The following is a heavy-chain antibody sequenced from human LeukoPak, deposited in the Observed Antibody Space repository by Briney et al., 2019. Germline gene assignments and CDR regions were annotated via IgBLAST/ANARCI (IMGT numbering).Heavy chain of an antibody. J-gene: IGHJ4*02. Sequence: SQTLSLTCAISGDSVSSNSAAWNWIRQSPSRGLEWLGRTYYRSKWYNDYAVSVKSRITINPDTSKNQFSLQLNSVTPEDTAVYYCARDYHAGYSSSWYFDYWGQGTLVTVSS. CDR1: GDSVSSNSAA. D-gene: IGHD6-13*01. V-gene: IGHV6-1*01. CDR3: ARDYHAGYSSSWYFDY. CDR2: TYYRSKWYN.